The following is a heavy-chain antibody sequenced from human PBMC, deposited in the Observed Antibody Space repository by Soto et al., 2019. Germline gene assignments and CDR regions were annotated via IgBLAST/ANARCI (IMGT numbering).Heavy chain of an antibody. J-gene: IGHJ4*02. CDR2: IIPLFGTA. V-gene: IGHV1-69*01. CDR1: GGTFSSYA. D-gene: IGHD3-10*01. CDR3: ARGAYGSGSYYTAY. Sequence: QVQLVQSGAEVKKPGSSVKVSCKASGGTFSSYAISWVRQAPGQGLEWMGGIIPLFGTANYAQKFQGRVTITADESASTAYMELSSLRSEDTAVYYCARGAYGSGSYYTAYWGQGTLVTVSS.